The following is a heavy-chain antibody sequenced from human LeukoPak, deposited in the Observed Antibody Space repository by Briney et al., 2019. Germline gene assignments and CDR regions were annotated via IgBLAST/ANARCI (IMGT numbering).Heavy chain of an antibody. CDR1: GFTFSSYS. D-gene: IGHD5/OR15-5a*01. CDR2: ISSSSSYI. CDR3: ATVSDLLFYFAS. Sequence: PGGSLRLSCAASGFTFSSYSMNWVRQAPGKGLEWVSSISSSSSYIYYADSVTGRFTLSRDNSKNTVYLQMNRLRVEDTAMYYCATVSDLLFYFASWGQGTLVTVSS. J-gene: IGHJ4*02. V-gene: IGHV3-21*04.